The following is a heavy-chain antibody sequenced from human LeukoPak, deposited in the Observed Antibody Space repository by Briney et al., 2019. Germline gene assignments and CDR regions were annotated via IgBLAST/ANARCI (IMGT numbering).Heavy chain of an antibody. CDR1: GGSISSYY. Sequence: SETLSLTCTVSGGSISSYYWSWIRQPPGKGLEWIGYIYYSGSTNYNPSLKSRVTMSVDTSKNQFSLKLSSVTAADTAVYYCAREPWSGYYMDYWGQGTLVTVSS. J-gene: IGHJ4*02. CDR2: IYYSGST. CDR3: AREPWSGYYMDY. D-gene: IGHD3-3*01. V-gene: IGHV4-59*12.